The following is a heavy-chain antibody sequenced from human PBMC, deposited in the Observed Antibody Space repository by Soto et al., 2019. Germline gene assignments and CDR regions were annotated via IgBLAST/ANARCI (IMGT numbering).Heavy chain of an antibody. Sequence: EVQLVESGGDLVQPGGFLRLSCATSGFTFSRYWMHCVRQVPGKGLVWVSRINSDGSSTSYSDSVKGRFTISRDNAKNTLYLQMNSLRVEDAAVYYCARLPVDTITSLDYCGQGTLVTVSS. J-gene: IGHJ4*02. CDR1: GFTFSRYW. CDR3: ARLPVDTITSLDY. V-gene: IGHV3-74*01. CDR2: INSDGSST. D-gene: IGHD3-3*01.